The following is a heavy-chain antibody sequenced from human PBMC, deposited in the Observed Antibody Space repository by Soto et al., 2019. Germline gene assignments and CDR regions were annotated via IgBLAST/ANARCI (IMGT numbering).Heavy chain of an antibody. Sequence: QVQLVQSGAEVKKPGASVKVSCKASGYTFTSYAMHWVRQAPGQRLEWMGWINAGNGNTKYSQKFQGRVTITRDTSASTAYMELSSLRSEDTAVYYCARAPFTIFGVAFFMDVWGQGTTVTVSS. CDR2: INAGNGNT. V-gene: IGHV1-3*01. CDR1: GYTFTSYA. J-gene: IGHJ6*02. CDR3: ARAPFTIFGVAFFMDV. D-gene: IGHD3-3*01.